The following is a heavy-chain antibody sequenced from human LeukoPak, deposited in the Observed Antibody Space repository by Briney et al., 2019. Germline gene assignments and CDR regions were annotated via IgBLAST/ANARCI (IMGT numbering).Heavy chain of an antibody. CDR3: TRDRYYDFWSGSHRVDY. J-gene: IGHJ4*02. CDR2: IKSKTDGGTT. Sequence: GSLRLSCAASGFTFSNAWMSWVRQAPGKGLEWVGRIKSKTDGGTTDYAAPVKGRFTISRDDSKNTLYLQMNSLKTEDTAVYYCTRDRYYDFWSGSHRVDYWGQGTLVTVSS. V-gene: IGHV3-15*01. CDR1: GFTFSNAW. D-gene: IGHD3-3*01.